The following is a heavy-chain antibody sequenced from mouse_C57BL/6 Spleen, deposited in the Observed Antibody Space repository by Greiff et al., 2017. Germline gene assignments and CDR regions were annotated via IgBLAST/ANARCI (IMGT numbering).Heavy chain of an antibody. Sequence: VKLLQSGAELVKPGASVKISCKASGYAFSSYWMNWVKQRPGKGLEWIGQIYPGDGDTNYNGKFKGKATVTADKSSSTAYMQLSRLTSEDSAVYFSARGDSGTRYFDYWGQGTILTVSA. CDR1: GYAFSSYW. J-gene: IGHJ2*01. D-gene: IGHD4-1*01. V-gene: IGHV1-80*01. CDR3: ARGDSGTRYFDY. CDR2: IYPGDGDT.